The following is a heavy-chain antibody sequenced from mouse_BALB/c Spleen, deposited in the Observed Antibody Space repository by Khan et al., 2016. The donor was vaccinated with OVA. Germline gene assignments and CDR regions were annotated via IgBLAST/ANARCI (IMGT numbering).Heavy chain of an antibody. CDR2: INTYTGEP. CDR3: ARPPYFSYTLDY. D-gene: IGHD2-10*01. V-gene: IGHV9-3-1*01. J-gene: IGHJ4*01. CDR1: GYTFTNYG. Sequence: QIQLVQSGPELKKPGETVKISCKASGYTFTNYGMNWVKQSPGKALKWMGWINTYTGEPTYADDFKGRFAFSLETSASIAYLQINNLKNEDTATYFCARPPYFSYTLDYWGQGTSVTVSS.